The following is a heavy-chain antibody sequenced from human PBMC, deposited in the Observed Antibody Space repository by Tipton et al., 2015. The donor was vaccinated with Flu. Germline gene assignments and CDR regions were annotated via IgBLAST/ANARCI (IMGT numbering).Heavy chain of an antibody. CDR1: GGSISSSSYY. Sequence: TLSLTCTVSGGSISSSSYYWGWIRQPPGKGLEWIGSIYYSGSTYYNPSLKSRVTISVDTSKNQFSLKLSSVAAADTAVYYCASGDGYNYYYFDYWGQGTLVTVSS. V-gene: IGHV4-39*01. CDR2: IYYSGST. CDR3: ASGDGYNYYYFDY. D-gene: IGHD5-24*01. J-gene: IGHJ4*02.